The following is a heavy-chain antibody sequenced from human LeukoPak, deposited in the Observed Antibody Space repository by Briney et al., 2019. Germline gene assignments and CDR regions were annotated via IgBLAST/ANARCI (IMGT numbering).Heavy chain of an antibody. J-gene: IGHJ4*02. D-gene: IGHD5-24*01. CDR1: GFTFSSYE. V-gene: IGHV3-48*03. CDR3: VRGERWLQLSFDY. Sequence: GGSLRLSCAASGFTFSSYEMNWVRQAPGKGLERVSYISSSGSTIYYADSVKGRFSISRDNSENTLYLQINSLRAEDTAAYYCVRGERWLQLSFDYWGQGTLVSVSS. CDR2: ISSSGSTI.